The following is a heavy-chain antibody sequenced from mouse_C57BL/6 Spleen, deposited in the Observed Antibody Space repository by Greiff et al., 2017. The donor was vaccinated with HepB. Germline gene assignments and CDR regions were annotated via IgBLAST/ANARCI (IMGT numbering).Heavy chain of an antibody. Sequence: QVQLQQSGAELAKPGASVKLSCKASGYTFTSYWMHWVKQRPGQGLEWIGYINPSSGYTKYNQKFKDKATLTADKSSSTAYMQLSRLTYDESAVYYCARSPASGAMDYWGQGTSVTVSS. CDR3: ARSPASGAMDY. V-gene: IGHV1-7*01. CDR2: INPSSGYT. CDR1: GYTFTSYW. J-gene: IGHJ4*01. D-gene: IGHD3-1*01.